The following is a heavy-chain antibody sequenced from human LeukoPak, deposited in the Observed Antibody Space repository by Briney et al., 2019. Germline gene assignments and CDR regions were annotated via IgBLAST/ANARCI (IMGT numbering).Heavy chain of an antibody. CDR1: GFTFSNAW. CDR2: IKSKTDGGTT. D-gene: IGHD3-10*01. V-gene: IGHV3-15*01. J-gene: IGHJ4*02. Sequence: GGSLTLSCAASGFTFSNAWMSWVRQAPGKGLEWVGRIKSKTDGGTTDYAAPVKGRFTISRDDSKNTLYLQMNSLKTEDTAVYYCTTEIPSYYYGSGSYYSFDYWGQGTLVTVSS. CDR3: TTEIPSYYYGSGSYYSFDY.